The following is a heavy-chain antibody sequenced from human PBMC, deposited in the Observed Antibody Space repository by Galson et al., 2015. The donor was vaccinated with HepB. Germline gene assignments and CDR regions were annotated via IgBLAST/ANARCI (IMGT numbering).Heavy chain of an antibody. D-gene: IGHD7-27*01. Sequence: SVKVSCKAFRYTFTSYYMHWVRQAPGQGLEWMGVINPRDVSTSYAQKFQGRVTMTRDTSTSIVYMGVSSLKSEDTAVYYCATSVLLGTFYYYNMDVWGQGTTVTVSS. J-gene: IGHJ6*02. CDR1: RYTFTSYY. CDR3: ATSVLLGTFYYYNMDV. V-gene: IGHV1-46*01. CDR2: INPRDVST.